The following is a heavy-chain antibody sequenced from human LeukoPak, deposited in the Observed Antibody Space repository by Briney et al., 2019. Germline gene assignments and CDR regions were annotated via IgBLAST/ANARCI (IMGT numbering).Heavy chain of an antibody. CDR2: FDPEDGET. Sequence: ASVKVSCKVSGYTLTELSMHWVRQAPGKGLEWMGGFDPEDGETIYAQKFQGRVTMTEDTSTDTAYMELSSLRSEDTAVYYCATVGATSNNEAEYFQHWGQGTLVTVSS. CDR3: ATVGATSNNEAEYFQH. V-gene: IGHV1-24*01. CDR1: GYTLTELS. J-gene: IGHJ1*01. D-gene: IGHD1-26*01.